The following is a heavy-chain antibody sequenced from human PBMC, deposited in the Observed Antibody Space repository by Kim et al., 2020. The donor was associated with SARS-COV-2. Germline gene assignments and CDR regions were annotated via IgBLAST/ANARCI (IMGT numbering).Heavy chain of an antibody. J-gene: IGHJ2*01. CDR2: IIPIVDFA. CDR1: GDTFSSSS. V-gene: IGHV1-69*10. CDR3: ASRTWRGYCSSSSCYGHWYCEL. D-gene: IGHD2-2*01. Sequence: SVKVSCKASGDTFSSSSISWVRQAPGQGLEWMGGIIPIVDFANYAQKFQARLTITADESTSTAYMELSSLRSEDTAVYYCASRTWRGYCSSSSCYGHWYCELWGRGTRVTVSS.